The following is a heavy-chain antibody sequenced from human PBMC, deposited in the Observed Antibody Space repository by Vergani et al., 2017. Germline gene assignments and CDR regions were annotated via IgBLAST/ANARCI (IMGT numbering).Heavy chain of an antibody. Sequence: QVQLVQSGAEVKKPGASVKVSCKASGYTFTSYGISWVRQAPGQGLEWMGWISAYNGNTNYAQKLQGRVTMTTDTSTSTAYMELSRLRSDDTAVYYCARGSRGTMIVVVNYGMDVWGQGTTVTVSS. CDR1: GYTFTSYG. CDR2: ISAYNGNT. V-gene: IGHV1-18*01. J-gene: IGHJ6*02. D-gene: IGHD3-22*01. CDR3: ARGSRGTMIVVVNYGMDV.